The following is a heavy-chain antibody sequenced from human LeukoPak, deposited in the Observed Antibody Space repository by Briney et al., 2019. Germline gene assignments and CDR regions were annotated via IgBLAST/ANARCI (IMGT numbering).Heavy chain of an antibody. V-gene: IGHV3-30*18. CDR1: GFTFSSYG. J-gene: IGHJ4*02. D-gene: IGHD2-15*01. CDR3: ANGGYCSGGSCYDSVLVIDY. CDR2: ISYDGSNK. Sequence: GGSLRLSCAASGFTFSSYGMHWVRQAPGKGLEWVAVISYDGSNKYYADSVKGRFTISRDNSKNTLYLRMNSLRAEDTAVYYCANGGYCSGGSCYDSVLVIDYWGQGTLVTVSS.